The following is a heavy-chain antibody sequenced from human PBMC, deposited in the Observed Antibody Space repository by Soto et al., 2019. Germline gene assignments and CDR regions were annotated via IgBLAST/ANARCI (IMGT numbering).Heavy chain of an antibody. CDR1: GFSLSNSGVG. CDR2: IYWDDDK. J-gene: IGHJ5*02. V-gene: IGHV2-5*02. CDR3: AHSPESYYDFWRGYLAWFDP. Sequence: SGPTRVNPTQALTLTCTFSGFSLSNSGVGVGWIRQPPGKALEWLALIYWDDDKRYSPSLKSRLTITKDTSKNQVVLTMTNMDPVDTATYYCAHSPESYYDFWRGYLAWFDPSGQGPLVTLSS. D-gene: IGHD3-3*01.